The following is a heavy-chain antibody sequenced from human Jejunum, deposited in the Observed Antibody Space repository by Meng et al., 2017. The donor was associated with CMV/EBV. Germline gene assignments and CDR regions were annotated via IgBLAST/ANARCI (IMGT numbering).Heavy chain of an antibody. CDR3: AKGSHF. V-gene: IGHV3-30*02. CDR1: GFHFSATG. Sequence: LRLSCGASGFHFSATGMHWVRQAPGKGLEWVAFIRYDASDKKYADSVQGRFTISRDNSKNTLFLQMNSLRVDDTAVYYCAKGSHFWGQGTTVTVSS. J-gene: IGHJ6*02. CDR2: IRYDASDK.